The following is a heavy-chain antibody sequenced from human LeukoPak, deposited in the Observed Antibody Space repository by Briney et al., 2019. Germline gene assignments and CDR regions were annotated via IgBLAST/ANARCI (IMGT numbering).Heavy chain of an antibody. J-gene: IGHJ4*02. V-gene: IGHV3-74*01. CDR2: INGDGSET. CDR1: GFSFSYYW. CDR3: VRDIREYDY. D-gene: IGHD1-14*01. Sequence: GGSLRVSRAASGFSFSYYWMHWVRQAPGKGLVWVSRINGDGSETYYADSVKGRFTISRDNAKNTVFLQMNTLRAEDTAVYYCVRDIREYDYWGQGTLVTVSS.